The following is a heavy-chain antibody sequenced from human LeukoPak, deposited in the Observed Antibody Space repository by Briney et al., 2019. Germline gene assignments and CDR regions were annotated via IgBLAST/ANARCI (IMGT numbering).Heavy chain of an antibody. CDR3: ARGRIAAPNWFDP. D-gene: IGHD6-13*01. J-gene: IGHJ5*02. CDR1: GGSFSGYY. Sequence: SETLSLTCAVYGGSFSGYYWSWIRQPPGKGLEWIGEINHSGSTNYNPSLKSRVTISVDTSKNQFSLKLNSVTAADTAVYYCARGRIAAPNWFDPWGQGTLVTLSS. V-gene: IGHV4-34*01. CDR2: INHSGST.